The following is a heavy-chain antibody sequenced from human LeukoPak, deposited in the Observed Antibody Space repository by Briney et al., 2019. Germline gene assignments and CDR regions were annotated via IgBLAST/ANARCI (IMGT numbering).Heavy chain of an antibody. D-gene: IGHD5-18*01. CDR1: GGSISSGGYY. CDR2: IYYSGRT. J-gene: IGHJ5*02. CDR3: AREATAHPYNWFDP. Sequence: SQTLSLTCTVSGGSISSGGYYWSWIRQPPGKGLEWLGYIYYSGRTYYHPSLKSRVTISVDTSKNQLSLKLSSVAAADTAVYYCAREATAHPYNWFDPWGQGTLVTVSS. V-gene: IGHV4-31*03.